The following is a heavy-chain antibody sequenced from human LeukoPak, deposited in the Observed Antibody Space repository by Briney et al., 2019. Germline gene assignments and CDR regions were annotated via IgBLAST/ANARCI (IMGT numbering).Heavy chain of an antibody. V-gene: IGHV5-51*01. CDR3: ATSQRVVTRGIFDI. CDR1: GYSFISYW. D-gene: IGHD2-21*02. CDR2: IHPGDSDT. J-gene: IGHJ3*02. Sequence: GESLKISCKGSGYSFISYWIGWVRQMPGKGLEWVGIIHPGDSDTRYSPSFQGQVTISVDRSISTAYLPWSSLKASDTAMYYCATSQRVVTRGIFDIWGQGTMVTVSS.